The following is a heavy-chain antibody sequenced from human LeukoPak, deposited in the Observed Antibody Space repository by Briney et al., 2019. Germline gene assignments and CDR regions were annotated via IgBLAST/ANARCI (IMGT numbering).Heavy chain of an antibody. Sequence: SETLSLTCAVYSGSFSGYYWTWIRQPPGQGLEWIGEIDHSGSTNYNPSLKSRVTISVDTSKNQFSLKLISVTAADTAVYYCARGPQEWIQLNWFDPWGQGTLVTVSS. J-gene: IGHJ5*02. CDR3: ARGPQEWIQLNWFDP. CDR2: IDHSGST. CDR1: SGSFSGYY. V-gene: IGHV4-34*01. D-gene: IGHD5-18*01.